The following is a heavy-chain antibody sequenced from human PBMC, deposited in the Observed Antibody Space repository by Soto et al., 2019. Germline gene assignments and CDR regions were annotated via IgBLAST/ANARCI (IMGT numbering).Heavy chain of an antibody. J-gene: IGHJ5*02. V-gene: IGHV4-34*01. Sequence: PAETLSLTCAVYGGSFSGYYWIWVRQPPGKGLEWIGEISHSGSTNYNPSLKSRVTISVDTSKNQFSLKLSSVTAADTAVYYCARGRGEVVVVPAASFDPWGQGALVTVSS. CDR1: GGSFSGYY. CDR3: ARGRGEVVVVPAASFDP. CDR2: ISHSGST. D-gene: IGHD2-2*01.